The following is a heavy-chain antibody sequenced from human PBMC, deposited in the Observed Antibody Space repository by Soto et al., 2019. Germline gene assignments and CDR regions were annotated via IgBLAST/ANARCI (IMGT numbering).Heavy chain of an antibody. CDR3: ARDMQQLMDCFDY. V-gene: IGHV3-33*01. CDR1: GFTFSSYG. Sequence: QVQLVESGGGVVQPGRSLRLSCAASGFTFSSYGMHWVRQAPGKGLEWVAVIWYDGSNKYYADSVKGRFTISRDNSKNTLYLQMNSLRAEDTAVYYCARDMQQLMDCFDYWGQGTLVTVSS. D-gene: IGHD6-13*01. CDR2: IWYDGSNK. J-gene: IGHJ4*02.